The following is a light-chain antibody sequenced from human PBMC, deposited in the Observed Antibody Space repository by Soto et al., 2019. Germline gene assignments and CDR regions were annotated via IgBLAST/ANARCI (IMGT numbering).Light chain of an antibody. V-gene: IGKV3-20*01. CDR1: QSVSSSY. Sequence: VLTQKPADQPWSAGECGTLSWRASQSVSSSYLAWYQQKPGQAPRLLIYGASSRATGIPDRFSGSGSGTDFNLALRRLEPEDFAVYYCQQYGSAPVTFSQGTKVDI. CDR3: QQYGSAPVT. J-gene: IGKJ1*01. CDR2: GAS.